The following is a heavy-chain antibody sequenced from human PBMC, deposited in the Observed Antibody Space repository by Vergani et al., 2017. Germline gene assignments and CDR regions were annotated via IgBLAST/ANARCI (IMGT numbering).Heavy chain of an antibody. CDR1: GFTFSSYS. Sequence: QVQLVESGGGVVQPGRSLRLSCAASGFTFSSYSMHWVRQAPGKGLEWVAVIWYDGSNKYYADSVKGRFTISRDNSKNTLYLQMNSLRAEDTAVYYCARDLRLLYNRFDPWGQGTLVTVSS. D-gene: IGHD1-14*01. CDR2: IWYDGSNK. V-gene: IGHV3-33*01. J-gene: IGHJ5*02. CDR3: ARDLRLLYNRFDP.